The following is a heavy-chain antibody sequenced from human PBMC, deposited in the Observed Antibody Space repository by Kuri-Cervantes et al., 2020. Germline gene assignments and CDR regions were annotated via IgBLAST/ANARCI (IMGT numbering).Heavy chain of an antibody. D-gene: IGHD3-22*01. CDR2: FYSDDST. Sequence: GESLKISCAASGFTVSSNYMSWVRQAPGKGLEWVSIFYSDDSTYYADSVKGRFTISRDNAKNSLYLQMNSLRAEDTAVYYCARDFTMIVVVTYFDYWGQGTLVTVSS. J-gene: IGHJ4*02. V-gene: IGHV3-53*01. CDR3: ARDFTMIVVVTYFDY. CDR1: GFTVSSNY.